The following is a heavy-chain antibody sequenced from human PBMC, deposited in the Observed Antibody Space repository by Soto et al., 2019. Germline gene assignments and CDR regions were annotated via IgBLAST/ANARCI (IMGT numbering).Heavy chain of an antibody. Sequence: PSETLSLTCTVSGGSISSSSYYWGWIRQPPGKGLEWIGSIYYSGSTYYNPSLKSRVTISVDTSKNQFSLKLSSVTAADTAVYYCARDLNLGSFDYWGQGTLVTVSS. V-gene: IGHV4-39*02. CDR3: ARDLNLGSFDY. J-gene: IGHJ4*02. CDR1: GGSISSSSYY. CDR2: IYYSGST.